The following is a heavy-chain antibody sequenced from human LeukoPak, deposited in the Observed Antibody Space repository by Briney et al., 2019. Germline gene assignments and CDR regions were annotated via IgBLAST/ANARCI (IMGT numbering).Heavy chain of an antibody. CDR1: GFTFRSYW. CDR3: ARDGGPFDY. D-gene: IGHD2-15*01. V-gene: IGHV3-7*01. CDR2: IKQDGSEK. Sequence: GGSLRLSCAASGFTFRSYWMSWVRQAPGKGLEWVASIKQDGSEKYYVDSVKGRFTISRDNAKKSLYLQMNSLRAEDTAVYYCARDGGPFDYWGQGTLVTVSS. J-gene: IGHJ4*02.